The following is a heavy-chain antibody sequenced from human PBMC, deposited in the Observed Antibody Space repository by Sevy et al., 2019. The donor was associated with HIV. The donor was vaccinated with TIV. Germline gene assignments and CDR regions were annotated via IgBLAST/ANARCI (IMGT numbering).Heavy chain of an antibody. J-gene: IGHJ4*02. V-gene: IGHV3-48*02. CDR1: GFTFSSYS. D-gene: IGHD3-16*02. Sequence: GGCLRLSCGASGFTFSSYSINWVRQAPGKGLEWISYISSTSKNIYYADSVKGRFTISRDNAKSSVYLQMSSLRDDDMAVYYCARVGARGYTSDYWGQGTLVTVSS. CDR3: ARVGARGYTSDY. CDR2: ISSTSKNI.